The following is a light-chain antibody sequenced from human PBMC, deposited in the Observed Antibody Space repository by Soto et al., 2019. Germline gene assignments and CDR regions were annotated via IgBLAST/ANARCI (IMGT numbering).Light chain of an antibody. Sequence: EIVLTQSPSTVSLSPGERATLSCRAGQSVTSSYLAWYQQKPGQAPRPLIYDASNRATGIPARFSGSGSGTDFTLTTSSLEPEDFAVYYCQQRSNWPPITFGQGTRVEIK. CDR1: QSVTSSY. CDR3: QQRSNWPPIT. V-gene: IGKV3-11*01. CDR2: DAS. J-gene: IGKJ5*01.